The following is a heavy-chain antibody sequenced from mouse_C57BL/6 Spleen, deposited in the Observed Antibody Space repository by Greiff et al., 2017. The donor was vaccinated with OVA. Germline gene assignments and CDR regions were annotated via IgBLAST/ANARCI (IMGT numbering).Heavy chain of an antibody. J-gene: IGHJ4*01. CDR2: ISNSAYSI. CDR1: GFTFSDYG. V-gene: IGHV5-15*01. CDR3: ARHRDYAMDY. Sequence: EVMLVESGGGLVQPGGSPKLSCAASGFTFSDYGMAWVRQAPRKGPEWVAFISNSAYSIYYADTVTGRFTISRENAKNTLYLEMSSLRSEDTAMYYCARHRDYAMDYWGQGTSVTVSS. D-gene: IGHD3-1*01.